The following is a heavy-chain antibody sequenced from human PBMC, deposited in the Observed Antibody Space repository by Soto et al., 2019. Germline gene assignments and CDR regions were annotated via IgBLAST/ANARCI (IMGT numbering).Heavy chain of an antibody. CDR2: IHHSGTT. CDR3: ARGLYGGKFDY. CDR1: DSSINSNYY. V-gene: IGHV4-38-2*01. D-gene: IGHD4-17*01. Sequence: PSETLSLTCVVSDSSINSNYYWLWIRQPPGKGLEWIGAIHHSGTTYCTPSLKSRVTISMDTSKNHFSLRLTSVTAADTAIYYCARGLYGGKFDYSGQGHPVTV. J-gene: IGHJ4*02.